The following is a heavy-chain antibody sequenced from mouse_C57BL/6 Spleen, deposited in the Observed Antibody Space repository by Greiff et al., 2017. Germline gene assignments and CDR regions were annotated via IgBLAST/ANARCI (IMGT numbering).Heavy chain of an antibody. Sequence: EVMLVESGGGLVQPGGSLKLSCAASGFTFSDYYMYWVRQTPEKRLEWVAYISNGGGSTYYPDTVKGRLTISRDNARNALYLQMSRLKSEDTALYYCARPAFYSNAYYFDYWGQGTTLTVSS. D-gene: IGHD2-5*01. CDR1: GFTFSDYY. CDR2: ISNGGGST. CDR3: ARPAFYSNAYYFDY. J-gene: IGHJ2*01. V-gene: IGHV5-12*01.